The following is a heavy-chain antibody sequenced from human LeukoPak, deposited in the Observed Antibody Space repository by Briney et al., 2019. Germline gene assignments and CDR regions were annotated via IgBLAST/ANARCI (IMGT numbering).Heavy chain of an antibody. CDR1: GFTFSSYA. J-gene: IGHJ4*02. V-gene: IGHV3-23*01. D-gene: IGHD3-3*01. CDR2: ISGSGDNT. Sequence: GGSLRLSCAASGFTFSSYAMSWVRQAPGKGLEWVSGISGSGDNTYYAGSVKGRFTISRDNSKNTLYLQMNSLRAEDTAVYYCARDFYDFWSGYMYWGQGTLVTVSS. CDR3: ARDFYDFWSGYMY.